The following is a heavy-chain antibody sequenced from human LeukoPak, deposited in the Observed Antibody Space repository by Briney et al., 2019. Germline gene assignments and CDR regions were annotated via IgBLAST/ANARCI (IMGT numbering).Heavy chain of an antibody. CDR2: ISGSNGNT. CDR1: GYTFTSHY. CDR3: ARSGRGTYYYFDL. D-gene: IGHD5-12*01. V-gene: IGHV1-18*04. J-gene: IGHJ4*02. Sequence: EASVKVSCKASGYTFTSHYMHWVRQAPEQGLEWMGWISGSNGNTNYAQKFLGRVTMTADTSTSTAYMELRSLTSDDTAVYYCARSGRGTYYYFDLWGQGTLVTVSS.